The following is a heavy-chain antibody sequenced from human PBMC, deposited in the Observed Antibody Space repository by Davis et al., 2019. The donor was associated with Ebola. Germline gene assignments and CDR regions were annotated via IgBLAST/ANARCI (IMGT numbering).Heavy chain of an antibody. J-gene: IGHJ4*02. CDR1: GFIFRNYA. CDR2: VSRSERER. D-gene: IGHD3-3*01. V-gene: IGHV3-30*04. CDR3: VRAVFHEVLDY. Sequence: PGGSLRLSCAASGFIFRNYAMHWVRQAPGKGLEWVAVVSRSERERFYADSVKGRFTISRDNSENTLYLQMSSLTVDDTAVYYCVRAVFHEVLDYWGQGTPVTVSS.